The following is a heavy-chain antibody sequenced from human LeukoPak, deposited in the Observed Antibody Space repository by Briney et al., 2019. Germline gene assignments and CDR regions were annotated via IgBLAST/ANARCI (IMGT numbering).Heavy chain of an antibody. D-gene: IGHD2-15*01. CDR3: ARDARLMIPDCSGGSCYSDY. J-gene: IGHJ4*02. CDR2: ISSSSSYI. Sequence: GGSLRLSCAASGFTFSSYSMNWVRQAPGKGLEWVSSISSSSSYIYYADSVKGRFTISRDNAKNSLYLQMNSLRAEDTAVYYCARDARLMIPDCSGGSCYSDYWGQGTLVTVSS. CDR1: GFTFSSYS. V-gene: IGHV3-21*01.